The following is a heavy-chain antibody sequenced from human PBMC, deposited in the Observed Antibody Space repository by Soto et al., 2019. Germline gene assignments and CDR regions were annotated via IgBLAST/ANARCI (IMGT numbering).Heavy chain of an antibody. CDR2: ISNNGDTA. CDR3: AKARVFIGAIVTLLDS. V-gene: IGHV3-23*01. CDR1: GFTFSSYA. Sequence: EVPLLESGGGLVQPGGSLTLSCATSGFTFSSYAMVWVRQAAEKGLEWVASISNNGDTAYYADSVKGRFTISRGNSENTLYRQMNGLRADDTALYFCAKARVFIGAIVTLLDSWGQGTQVTVSS. J-gene: IGHJ4*02. D-gene: IGHD3-16*02.